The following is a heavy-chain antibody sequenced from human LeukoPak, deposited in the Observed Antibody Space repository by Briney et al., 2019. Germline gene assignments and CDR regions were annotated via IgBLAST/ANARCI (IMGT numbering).Heavy chain of an antibody. Sequence: GGSLRLSCAASGFTFSSYGMHWVRQAPGKGLEWVAVISYDGSNKYYADPVKGRFTISRDNSKNTLYLQMNSLRAEDTAVYYCAKYLHPYGMDVWGQGTTVTVSS. CDR1: GFTFSSYG. J-gene: IGHJ6*02. V-gene: IGHV3-30*18. CDR2: ISYDGSNK. CDR3: AKYLHPYGMDV.